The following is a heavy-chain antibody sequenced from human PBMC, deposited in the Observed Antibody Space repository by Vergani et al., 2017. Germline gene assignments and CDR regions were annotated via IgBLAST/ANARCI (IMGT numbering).Heavy chain of an antibody. CDR2: IYYSGST. CDR3: ARLVTGSPSLYGSGSYFGDWCDP. V-gene: IGHV4-39*01. D-gene: IGHD3-10*01. J-gene: IGHJ5*02. Sequence: QLQLQESGPGLVKPSETLSLTCTVSGGSISSSSYYWGWIRQPPVKGLEWIGSIYYSGSTYYNPSLKSRVTISVDTSRNQFSLKLRSVTAADTAVYYCARLVTGSPSLYGSGSYFGDWCDPWGQGTLVTVSS. CDR1: GGSISSSSYY.